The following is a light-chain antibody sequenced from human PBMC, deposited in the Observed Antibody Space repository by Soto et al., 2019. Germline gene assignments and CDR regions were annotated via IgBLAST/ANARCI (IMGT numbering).Light chain of an antibody. CDR1: SSDVGGYNY. CDR2: DVS. Sequence: QSALTQPRSVSGSPGQSVTISCTGTSSDVGGYNYVSWYQQHPGKAPKLMIYDVSKRPSGVPDRFSGSKSGNTASLTISGLQAEDEADYYCCSYAGSYKGYVFGTGTKVTDL. CDR3: CSYAGSYKGYV. V-gene: IGLV2-11*01. J-gene: IGLJ1*01.